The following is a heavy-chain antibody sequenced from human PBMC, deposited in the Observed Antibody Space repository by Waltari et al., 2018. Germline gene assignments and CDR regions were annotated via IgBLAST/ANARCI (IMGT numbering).Heavy chain of an antibody. CDR1: GFTFSSYA. V-gene: IGHV3-23*03. CDR2: IYSGGSST. Sequence: EVQLLESGGGLVQPGGSLRLSCAASGFTFSSYAMSWVRQAPGKGLEWVSVIYSGGSSTYYADSVKGRFTISRDNSKNTLYLQMNSLRAEDTAVYYCAKRIEMANTVWYFDLWGRGTLVTVSS. J-gene: IGHJ2*01. D-gene: IGHD2-15*01. CDR3: AKRIEMANTVWYFDL.